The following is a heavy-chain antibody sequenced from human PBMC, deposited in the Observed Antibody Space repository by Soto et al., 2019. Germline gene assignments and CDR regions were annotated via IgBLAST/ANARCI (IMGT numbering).Heavy chain of an antibody. D-gene: IGHD2-15*01. J-gene: IGHJ4*02. V-gene: IGHV4-39*01. Sequence: SETLSLTCTVSGGSISSSSYYWGWIRQPPGKGLEWIGSIYYSGSTYYNPSLKSRVTISVDTSKNQFSLKLSSVTAADTAVYYCARHLSTLLNWWGQGTLVTVSS. CDR2: IYYSGST. CDR3: ARHLSTLLNW. CDR1: GGSISSSSYY.